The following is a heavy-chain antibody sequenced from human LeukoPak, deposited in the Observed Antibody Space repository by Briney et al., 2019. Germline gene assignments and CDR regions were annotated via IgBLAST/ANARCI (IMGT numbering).Heavy chain of an antibody. Sequence: SETLSLTCTVSGGSVSSGSYYWSWIRQPPGKGLEWIGYIYYSGSTNYNPSLKSRVTMSVNTSQNQFSLRLSSVTAADTAVYYCARRGGSGRSFDYWGQGTLVTISS. CDR3: ARRGGSGRSFDY. CDR2: IYYSGST. D-gene: IGHD3-10*01. CDR1: GGSVSSGSYY. J-gene: IGHJ4*02. V-gene: IGHV4-61*01.